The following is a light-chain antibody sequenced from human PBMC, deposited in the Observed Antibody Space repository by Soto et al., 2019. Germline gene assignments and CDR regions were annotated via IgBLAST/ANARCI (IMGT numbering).Light chain of an antibody. J-gene: IGLJ1*01. V-gene: IGLV2-14*01. Sequence: QSALTQPASVSGSPGQSITISCTGTSSDVGGYNYVSWYQHHPGKAPKLLIYEVSNRPSGVSNRFSGSKSDNTASLTISGLQAEDEADYYCSSYTTSSTRVFGTGTKLTVL. CDR3: SSYTTSSTRV. CDR2: EVS. CDR1: SSDVGGYNY.